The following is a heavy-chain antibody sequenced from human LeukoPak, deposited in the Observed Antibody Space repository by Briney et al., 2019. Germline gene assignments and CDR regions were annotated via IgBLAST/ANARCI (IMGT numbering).Heavy chain of an antibody. CDR3: ARGKDPGGYYYYYYMDV. J-gene: IGHJ6*03. CDR2: INHSGST. Sequence: PSESLSLTCAVYVGSFSGYYWSWIRQPPGRGLEWIGEINHSGSTNYNPSLKSRVTISVDTSKNQYSLKLSSVAAADTAVYYCARGKDPGGYYYYYYMDVWGKATTVTVSS. D-gene: IGHD3-16*01. V-gene: IGHV4-34*01. CDR1: VGSFSGYY.